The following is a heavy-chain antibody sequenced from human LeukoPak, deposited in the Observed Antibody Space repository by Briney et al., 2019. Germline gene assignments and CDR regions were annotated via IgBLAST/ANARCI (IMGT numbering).Heavy chain of an antibody. J-gene: IGHJ4*02. Sequence: ASVKVSCKASGYTFTSYYMHWVRQAPGQGLEWMGIINPSGGSTSYAQKFQGRVTMTRDMSTSTVYMELSSLRSEDTAVYYCARDRGYYDSSGYFSFDYWGQGTLVTVSS. CDR2: INPSGGST. V-gene: IGHV1-46*01. CDR3: ARDRGYYDSSGYFSFDY. CDR1: GYTFTSYY. D-gene: IGHD3-22*01.